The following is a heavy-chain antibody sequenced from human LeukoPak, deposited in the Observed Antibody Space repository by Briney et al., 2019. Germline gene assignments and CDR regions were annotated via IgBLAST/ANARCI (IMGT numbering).Heavy chain of an antibody. Sequence: GGSLRLSCAASGFTFSSYGMSWVRQAPGKGLEWVSAISGSGGSTYYADSVKGRFTISRDNSKNTLYLQMNSLRAEDTAVYYCAKNLRKQPDNWFDPWGQGTLVTVSS. CDR1: GFTFSSYG. V-gene: IGHV3-23*01. CDR3: AKNLRKQPDNWFDP. CDR2: ISGSGGST. J-gene: IGHJ5*02. D-gene: IGHD5/OR15-5a*01.